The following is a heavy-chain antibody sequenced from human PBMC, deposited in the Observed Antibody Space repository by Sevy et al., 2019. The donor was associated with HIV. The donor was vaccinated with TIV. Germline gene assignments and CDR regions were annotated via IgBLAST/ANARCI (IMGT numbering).Heavy chain of an antibody. V-gene: IGHV3-7*01. CDR2: IKQDGNEK. J-gene: IGHJ4*02. CDR1: GFNLSPYW. D-gene: IGHD3-22*01. CDR3: ASNTYHYDSNSYYPVY. Sequence: GGSLRLSCVASGFNLSPYWMTWVRQAPGKGLEWVANIKQDGNEKYYVDSVKGRFTVSRDNAKNVLYLQMYSLRVEDMAVYFCASNTYHYDSNSYYPVYWGQGTRVTVSS.